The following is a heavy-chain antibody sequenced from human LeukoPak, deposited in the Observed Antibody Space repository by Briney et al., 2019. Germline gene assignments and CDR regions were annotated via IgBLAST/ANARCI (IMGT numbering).Heavy chain of an antibody. J-gene: IGHJ3*02. CDR3: ARLLSSDCYKGAFDI. CDR1: GGSISSIGYY. CDR2: IYYSGST. V-gene: IGHV4-39*01. D-gene: IGHD6-19*01. Sequence: SETLSLTCTVSGGSISSIGYYWGWIRQPPGKGLEWIGSIYYSGSTYYNPSLKSRVTFSVDTSKNQFSLKLSSVTAADTAVYYCARLLSSDCYKGAFDIRGQGTMVTVSS.